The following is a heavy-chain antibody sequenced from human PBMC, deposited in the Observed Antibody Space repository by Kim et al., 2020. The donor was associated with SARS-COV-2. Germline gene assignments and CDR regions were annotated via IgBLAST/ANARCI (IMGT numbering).Heavy chain of an antibody. J-gene: IGHJ4*02. D-gene: IGHD2-2*02. V-gene: IGHV3-30*02. CDR3: AKVGCSSTSCYKLFDY. Sequence: SVKGRFTISRDNSKNTLYLQMNSLRAEDTAVYYCAKVGCSSTSCYKLFDYWGQGTLVTVSS.